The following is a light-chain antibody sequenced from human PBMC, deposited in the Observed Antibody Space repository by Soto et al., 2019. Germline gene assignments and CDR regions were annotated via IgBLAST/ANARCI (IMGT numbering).Light chain of an antibody. CDR3: HQVNRDPQYT. V-gene: IGKV1-12*01. J-gene: IGKJ2*01. Sequence: DLQMPQSPSSVSASVGVRVTITCRASKGISSWLDWYQQKPGKAPKVLIYAASSVQSGVPSRFSGSGSGTDFTLTISSLQPEDFASYYCHQVNRDPQYTFGQGTMLEIK. CDR1: KGISSW. CDR2: AAS.